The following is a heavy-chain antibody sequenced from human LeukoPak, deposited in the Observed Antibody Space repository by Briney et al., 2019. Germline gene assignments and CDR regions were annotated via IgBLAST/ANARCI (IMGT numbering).Heavy chain of an antibody. Sequence: GASVKVPCKASGGTFSSYAISWVRQAPGQGLEWMGGIIPIFGTANYAQKFQGRVTITTDESTSTAYMELSSLRSEDTAVYYCARVRSSSSESYCSGGSCYSDYYYYYMDVWGKGTTVTVSS. J-gene: IGHJ6*03. CDR1: GGTFSSYA. V-gene: IGHV1-69*05. D-gene: IGHD2-15*01. CDR2: IIPIFGTA. CDR3: ARVRSSSSESYCSGGSCYSDYYYYYMDV.